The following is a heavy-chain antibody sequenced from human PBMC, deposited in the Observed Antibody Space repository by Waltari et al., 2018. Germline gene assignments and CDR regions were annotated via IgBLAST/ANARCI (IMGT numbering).Heavy chain of an antibody. CDR2: IYYRGST. CDR3: ARHESWSGVGNY. V-gene: IGHV4-39*01. CDR1: GGSISSSGYY. J-gene: IGHJ4*02. Sequence: QLQLQESGPGLVKPSETLFLTCTVSGGSISSSGYYWGWISRPPGKGVEWIGSIYYRGSTYYNPSLKRRVTISVDTSKNQFSLKVSSVTAAETAVYYCARHESWSGVGNYWGQGALVTVSS. D-gene: IGHD3-10*01.